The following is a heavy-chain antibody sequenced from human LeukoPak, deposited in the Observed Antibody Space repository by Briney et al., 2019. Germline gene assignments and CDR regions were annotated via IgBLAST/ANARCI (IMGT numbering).Heavy chain of an antibody. Sequence: GGSLRLSCAASGFTFRKYNMNWVRQAPGKGLDWVSSISSSSSYIHYADSVKGRFTISRDNAKNSLYLQMNSLRAEDTALYYCAKDKDSSGHLDAFDIWGQGTMVTVSS. V-gene: IGHV3-21*04. CDR3: AKDKDSSGHLDAFDI. CDR2: ISSSSSYI. CDR1: GFTFRKYN. D-gene: IGHD3-22*01. J-gene: IGHJ3*02.